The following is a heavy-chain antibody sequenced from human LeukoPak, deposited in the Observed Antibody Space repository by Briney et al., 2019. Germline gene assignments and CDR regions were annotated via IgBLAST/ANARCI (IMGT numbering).Heavy chain of an antibody. CDR2: INHSGST. CDR3: ARGRVTTYSYYYYYMDV. Sequence: SETLSLTCAVYGGSFSGYYWSWIRQPPGKGLEWIGEINHSGSTNYNPSLKSRVTISVDTSKNQFSLKLSSVTAADTAVYYCARGRVTTYSYYYYYMDVWGKGTTVTVSS. CDR1: GGSFSGYY. J-gene: IGHJ6*03. V-gene: IGHV4-34*01. D-gene: IGHD4-11*01.